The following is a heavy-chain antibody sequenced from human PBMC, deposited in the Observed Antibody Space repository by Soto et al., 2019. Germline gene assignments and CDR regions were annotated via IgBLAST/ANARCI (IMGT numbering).Heavy chain of an antibody. CDR3: AKSKNKIQLWFTDY. J-gene: IGHJ4*02. V-gene: IGHV3-30*18. CDR1: AFTFSNFW. CDR2: ISYDGSNK. D-gene: IGHD5-18*01. Sequence: GGSLRLSCAAPAFTFSNFWMHWVRQAPGKGLEWVAVISYDGSNKYYADSVKGRFTISRDNSKNTLYLQMNSLRAEDTAVYYCAKSKNKIQLWFTDYWGQGTLVTVSS.